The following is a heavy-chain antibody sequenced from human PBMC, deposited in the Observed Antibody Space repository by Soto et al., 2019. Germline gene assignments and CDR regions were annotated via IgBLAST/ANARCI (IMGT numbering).Heavy chain of an antibody. CDR3: ARNWNLALVPAAYFDS. D-gene: IGHD2-2*01. CDR1: NFSVLTSIYY. J-gene: IGHJ4*02. V-gene: IGHV4-39*01. Sequence: SETLSLTCTVSNFSVLTSIYYWAWIRQPPGKGLEWVGTVYYTGTTYYNPSLQSRVTVSIDTSKNQFSLNLNSVTAADTAVYYCARNWNLALVPAAYFDSWGQGTLVTVSS. CDR2: VYYTGTT.